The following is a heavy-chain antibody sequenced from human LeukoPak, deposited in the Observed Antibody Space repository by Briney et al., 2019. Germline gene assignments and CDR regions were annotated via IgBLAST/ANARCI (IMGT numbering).Heavy chain of an antibody. Sequence: ASVKVSCKASGYTFTSYGISWVRQAPGQGLEWMGWISAYNGNTNYAQKLQGRVTMTTDTSTSTAYMELRSLRSDDTAVYYCARESPYYYDSSGSRYYYYGMDVWGQGTMVTVSS. D-gene: IGHD3-22*01. J-gene: IGHJ6*02. V-gene: IGHV1-18*01. CDR3: ARESPYYYDSSGSRYYYYGMDV. CDR1: GYTFTSYG. CDR2: ISAYNGNT.